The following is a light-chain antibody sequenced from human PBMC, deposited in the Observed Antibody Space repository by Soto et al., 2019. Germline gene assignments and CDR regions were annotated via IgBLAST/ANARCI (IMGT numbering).Light chain of an antibody. J-gene: IGLJ1*01. CDR2: EVT. V-gene: IGLV2-14*01. CDR1: SNDVGIYNY. Sequence: QSALTQPASVSGSPGQSITISCTGTSNDVGIYNYVSWYQQHPGKAPKLIIYEVTNRPSGVSDRFSGSKSDNTASLTISGLQAEDEADYYCSSYTSSSTYVFGTGTKVTVL. CDR3: SSYTSSSTYV.